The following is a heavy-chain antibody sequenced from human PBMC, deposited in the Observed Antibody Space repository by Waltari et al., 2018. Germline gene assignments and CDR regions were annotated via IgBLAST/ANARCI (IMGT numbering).Heavy chain of an antibody. D-gene: IGHD1-26*01. J-gene: IGHJ4*02. CDR2: VDPEDGET. CDR1: GDTCTDST. CDR3: ATGQGELRPAGDY. V-gene: IGHV1-69-2*01. Sequence: EVQLVQSAAEVQKPGATVKLSCQVSGDTCTDSTIPWGQQAPGKGLEWMGLVDPEDGETIYAEKFQGRVTITADTSTDTAYMELSSLRSEDTAVYYCATGQGELRPAGDYWGQGTLVTVSS.